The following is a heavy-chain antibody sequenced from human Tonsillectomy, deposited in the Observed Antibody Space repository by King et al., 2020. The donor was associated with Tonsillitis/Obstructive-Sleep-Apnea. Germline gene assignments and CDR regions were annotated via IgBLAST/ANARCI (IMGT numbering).Heavy chain of an antibody. CDR3: AKDPRSIPRADD. V-gene: IGHV3-23*04. CDR2: ISGCGGST. J-gene: IGHJ4*02. Sequence: VQLVESGGGLVQPGGSLRLSCAASGFTFISYAMGWVRQAPGKGLEWVSAISGCGGSTYYADSLKGRVTISRDNSTNTRYLQMNSLRAGDTAVYYCAKDPRSIPRADDWGQGTLVTVSS. CDR1: GFTFISYA. D-gene: IGHD2-21*01.